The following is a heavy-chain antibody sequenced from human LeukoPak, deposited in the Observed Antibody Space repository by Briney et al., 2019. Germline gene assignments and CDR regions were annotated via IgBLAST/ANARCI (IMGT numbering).Heavy chain of an antibody. V-gene: IGHV4-59*01. CDR3: ATVDLRPTTPHLETDDAFDI. CDR1: GGSISSYY. Sequence: SETLSLTCTVSGGSISSYYWSWIRQPPGKGLEWIGYIYYSGSTNYNPSLKSRVTISVDTSKNQFSLKLSSVTAADTAVYYCATVDLRPTTPHLETDDAFDIWGQGTMVTVSS. J-gene: IGHJ3*02. CDR2: IYYSGST. D-gene: IGHD1-1*01.